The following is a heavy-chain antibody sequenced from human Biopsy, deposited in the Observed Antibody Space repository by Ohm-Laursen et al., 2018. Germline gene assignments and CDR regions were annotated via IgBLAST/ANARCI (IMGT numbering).Heavy chain of an antibody. CDR1: GFSVSSYD. J-gene: IGHJ4*02. CDR2: ISETSSHI. V-gene: IGHV3-21*01. Sequence: SLRLSCSASGFSVSSYDMNWVRQAPGKGLEWISYISETSSHIYDADSVRGRFTVARDIAKNSLYLQLNSLRVEDTAVYYCARDASRRAREGSMDVWGQGTLVTVSS. CDR3: ARDASRRAREGSMDV. D-gene: IGHD6-6*01.